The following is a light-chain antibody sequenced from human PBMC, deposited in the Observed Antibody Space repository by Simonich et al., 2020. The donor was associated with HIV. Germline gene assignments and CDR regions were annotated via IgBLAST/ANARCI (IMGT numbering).Light chain of an antibody. CDR3: QSYDSSLSGDVV. J-gene: IGLJ2*01. CDR2: PNN. Sequence: SVLTQPPSVSGSPGQRVTLSCSGNSSNIGADSDVPWYQQLPGTTPKLLIYPNNNRPSGVPDRFSGSKSGTSASLAITGLQAEDEADYYCQSYDSSLSGDVVFGGGTKLTVL. CDR1: SSNIGADSD. V-gene: IGLV1-40*01.